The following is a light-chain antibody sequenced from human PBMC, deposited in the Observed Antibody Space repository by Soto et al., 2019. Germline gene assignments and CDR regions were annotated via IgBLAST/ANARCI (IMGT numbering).Light chain of an antibody. CDR1: QSISTY. Sequence: DIQMTQSPSSLSASVGDRVTITCRASQSISTYLNWYQQKPGKAPKFLIYGASSLQSGVPSSFSGSGTGTDFILTISSLQPENFATYYCQQSYSTPQAFGQGSKVEIK. CDR2: GAS. J-gene: IGKJ1*01. V-gene: IGKV1-39*01. CDR3: QQSYSTPQA.